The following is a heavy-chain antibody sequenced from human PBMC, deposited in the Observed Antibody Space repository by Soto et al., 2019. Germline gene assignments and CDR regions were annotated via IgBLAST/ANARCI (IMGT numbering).Heavy chain of an antibody. CDR3: ATGDPMYYYDSSGYYEVVY. CDR1: GGSISSYY. Sequence: SETLSLTCTVSGGSISSYYWSWIRQPPGKGLEWIGYIYYSGSTNYNPSLKSRVTISVDTSKNQFSLKLSSVTAADTAVYYCATGDPMYYYDSSGYYEVVYWGQGTLVTVSS. V-gene: IGHV4-59*08. CDR2: IYYSGST. J-gene: IGHJ4*02. D-gene: IGHD3-22*01.